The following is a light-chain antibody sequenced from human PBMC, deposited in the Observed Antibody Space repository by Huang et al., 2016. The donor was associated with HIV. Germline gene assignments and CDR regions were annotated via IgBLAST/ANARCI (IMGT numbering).Light chain of an antibody. CDR1: QSVSSY. CDR3: QQRRNWPPT. J-gene: IGKJ4*01. CDR2: DAS. V-gene: IGKV3-11*01. Sequence: EIVLTQSPATLSLSPGERATLSCRASQSVSSYLAWYQQKPGQAPRLLIYDASNRAMGIPARFSGSGSGTDFTLTISSLEPEDFAVYYCQQRRNWPPTFGGGTKVEIK.